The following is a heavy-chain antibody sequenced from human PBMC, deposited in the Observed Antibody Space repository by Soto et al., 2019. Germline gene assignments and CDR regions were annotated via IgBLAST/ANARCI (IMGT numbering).Heavy chain of an antibody. Sequence: QVQMVQSGAEVKNPGASVKVSCKASGYSFTTYYIHWVRQAPGQGLEWMGFIHPNTGRTKYAQKFQCRVTMTSDTSIKTAYMELNSLTSDDAAMYYCARVEGSASSAGDWGQGTLVTVS. CDR3: ARVEGSASSAGD. D-gene: IGHD6-6*01. CDR1: GYSFTTYY. CDR2: IHPNTGRT. V-gene: IGHV1-2*02. J-gene: IGHJ4*02.